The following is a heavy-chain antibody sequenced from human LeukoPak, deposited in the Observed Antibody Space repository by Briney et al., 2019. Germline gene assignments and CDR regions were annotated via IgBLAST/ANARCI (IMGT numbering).Heavy chain of an antibody. V-gene: IGHV4-4*07. J-gene: IGHJ5*01. CDR3: ARGPGQLTSECFDS. CDR1: GGSISNSY. D-gene: IGHD6-13*01. Sequence: SETLSLTCTVSGGSISNSYWSWIRQPAGKGLEWIGRIYPTDVTTYNPSLKSRVTLSVDTSKNQFSLKVNSVTAADAAVYYCARGPGQLTSECFDSWGQGILVTVSS. CDR2: IYPTDVT.